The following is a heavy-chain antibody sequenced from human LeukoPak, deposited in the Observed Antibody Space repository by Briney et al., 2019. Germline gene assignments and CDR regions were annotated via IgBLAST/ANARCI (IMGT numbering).Heavy chain of an antibody. CDR3: ATNSYSGRLDAFDI. D-gene: IGHD1-26*01. V-gene: IGHV1-18*01. CDR1: GYTFTSYG. CDR2: ISAYNGNT. Sequence: ASVKVSCKASGYTFTSYGISWVRQAPGQGLEWMGWISAYNGNTNYAQKLQGRVTMTTDTSTSTAYMELSSLRSEDTAVYYCATNSYSGRLDAFDIWGQGTMVTVSS. J-gene: IGHJ3*02.